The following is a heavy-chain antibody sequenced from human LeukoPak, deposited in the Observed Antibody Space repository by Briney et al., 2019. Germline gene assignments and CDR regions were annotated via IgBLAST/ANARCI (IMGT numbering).Heavy chain of an antibody. V-gene: IGHV3-33*01. D-gene: IGHD2-2*01. CDR3: ARGGVPAAYIDY. CDR2: IWYDGSNK. J-gene: IGHJ4*02. CDR1: GFTFSSYG. Sequence: GGSLRLYCAASGFTFSSYGMHWVRQAPGKGLEWVAVIWYDGSNKYYADSVKGRFTISRDNSKNTLYLQMNSLRAEDTAVYYCARGGVPAAYIDYWGQGTLVTVSS.